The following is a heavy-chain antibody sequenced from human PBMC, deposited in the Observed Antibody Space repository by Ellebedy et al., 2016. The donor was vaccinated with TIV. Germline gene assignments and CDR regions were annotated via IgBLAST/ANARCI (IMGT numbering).Heavy chain of an antibody. CDR3: ARGRPNYGDFPS. CDR1: GFTFSSYA. J-gene: IGHJ1*01. D-gene: IGHD3-10*01. Sequence: GGSLRLXXAASGFTFSSYAMNWVRQAPGKGLVWVSAISGGGGSTYYADSVKGRFTISRDNSNNIVYLQMDSMRAEDTALYYCARGRPNYGDFPSWGQGTLVTVSS. CDR2: ISGGGGST. V-gene: IGHV3-23*01.